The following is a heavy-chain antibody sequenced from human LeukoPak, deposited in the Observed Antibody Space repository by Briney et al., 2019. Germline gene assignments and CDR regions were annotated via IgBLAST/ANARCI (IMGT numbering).Heavy chain of an antibody. CDR1: GFTFSNYW. Sequence: PGGSLRLSCAASGFTFSNYWRSWVRQAPGKGLEWVANIEEDGTREDYVDSVRGRFTVSRDNANNSVYLQMNSLRAEDTAVYYWVSQELAPPWGQGTLVTVSS. J-gene: IGHJ5*02. V-gene: IGHV3-7*01. CDR2: IEEDGTRE. CDR3: VSQELAPP.